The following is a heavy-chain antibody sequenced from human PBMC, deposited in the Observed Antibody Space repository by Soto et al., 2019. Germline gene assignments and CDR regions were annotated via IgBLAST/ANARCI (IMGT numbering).Heavy chain of an antibody. V-gene: IGHV3-30-3*01. Sequence: GGSLRLSGAASGFTFSSYAMHWVRQAPGKGLEWVAVISYDGSNKYYADSVKGRFTISRDNSKNTLYLQMNSLRAEDTAVYYCVSGGVTTDYWGQGTLVTVSS. D-gene: IGHD4-17*01. CDR2: ISYDGSNK. CDR3: VSGGVTTDY. J-gene: IGHJ4*02. CDR1: GFTFSSYA.